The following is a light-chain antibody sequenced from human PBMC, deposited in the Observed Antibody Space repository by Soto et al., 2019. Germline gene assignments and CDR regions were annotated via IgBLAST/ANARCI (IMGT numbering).Light chain of an antibody. CDR2: KGT. J-gene: IGLJ1*01. V-gene: IGLV2-23*01. CDR3: CSAAPESNYV. CDR1: SSDVGAYNA. Sequence: QSALAQPASVSGSPGQSITISCTGTSSDVGAYNAVSWYQQHPDRAPQLIIFKGTQRHSGVSTRCAGSTSGNAAFLTVSGSRADDEAGDFGCSAAPESNYVLGTVPTLTVL.